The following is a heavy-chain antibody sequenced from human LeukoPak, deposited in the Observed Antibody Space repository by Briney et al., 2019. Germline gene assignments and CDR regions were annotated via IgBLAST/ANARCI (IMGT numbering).Heavy chain of an antibody. J-gene: IGHJ4*02. D-gene: IGHD6-6*01. CDR2: ISYDGTGK. CDR3: ARDGALERTKYSNTFDY. V-gene: IGHV3-30*03. Sequence: GGSLRLSCAVSGLTFSSFGMHWVRQAPGKGLEWVALISYDGTGKYYADSVKGRFTISRDKSKNTLYLQMNSLRAEDTAVYYCARDGALERTKYSNTFDYWGQGTLVTVSS. CDR1: GLTFSSFG.